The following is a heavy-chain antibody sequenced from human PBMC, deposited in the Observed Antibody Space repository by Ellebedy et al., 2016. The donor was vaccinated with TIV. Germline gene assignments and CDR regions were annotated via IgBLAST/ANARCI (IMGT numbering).Heavy chain of an antibody. V-gene: IGHV1-24*01. CDR1: GYTLTELS. D-gene: IGHD1-7*01. CDR3: ARTFLGDNWFDP. Sequence: ASVKVSCKVSGYTLTELSMHWVRQAPGKGLEWMGGFDPEDGETIYAQKFQGRVTMTEDTSTDTAYMELSSLRSEDTAVYYCARTFLGDNWFDPWGQGTLVTVSS. J-gene: IGHJ5*02. CDR2: FDPEDGET.